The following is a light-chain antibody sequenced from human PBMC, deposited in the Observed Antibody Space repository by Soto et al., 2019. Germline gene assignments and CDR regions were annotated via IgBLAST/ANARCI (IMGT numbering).Light chain of an antibody. V-gene: IGLV2-14*01. Sequence: QSALTQPASVSGSPGQSITISCTGTSSDVGGYNYVSWYQQHPGKAPKLMIYEVSNRPSGLSNRFSGSKSGNTASLTISGFQADDEADYYCSSYTSSSTLVVFGTGTKVTVL. CDR1: SSDVGGYNY. J-gene: IGLJ1*01. CDR3: SSYTSSSTLVV. CDR2: EVS.